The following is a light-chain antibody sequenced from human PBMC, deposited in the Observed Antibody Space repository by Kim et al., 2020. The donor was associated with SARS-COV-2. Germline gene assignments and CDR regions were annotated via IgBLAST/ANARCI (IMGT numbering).Light chain of an antibody. CDR2: AAS. V-gene: IGKV1-39*01. CDR3: QQSYSTPYS. Sequence: SASVGDRVTITCRASQSISSYLNWYQQKPGKAPKLLIYAASSLQSGVTSRFSGSGSGTDFTLTISSLQPEDFATYYCQQSYSTPYSFGQGPKLEI. CDR1: QSISSY. J-gene: IGKJ2*03.